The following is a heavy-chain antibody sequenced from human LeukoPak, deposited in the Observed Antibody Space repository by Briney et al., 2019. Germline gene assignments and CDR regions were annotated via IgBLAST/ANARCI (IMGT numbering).Heavy chain of an antibody. CDR1: GYTFPSYY. D-gene: IGHD5-24*01. V-gene: IGHV1-46*01. CDR2: INPSAGNT. Sequence: ASVKVSCKKSGYTFPSYYIHWVRQAPGQGLEWMARINPSAGNTNYAPKFQGRVTLTRDTSTATVYVELSRLRSDDTAVYYCARGAIVVEMATIGPFYYWGQGTLVTVSS. CDR3: ARGAIVVEMATIGPFYY. J-gene: IGHJ4*02.